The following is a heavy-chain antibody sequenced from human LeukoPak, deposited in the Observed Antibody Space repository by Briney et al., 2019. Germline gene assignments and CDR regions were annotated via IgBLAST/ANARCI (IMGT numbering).Heavy chain of an antibody. J-gene: IGHJ4*02. D-gene: IGHD3-3*01. CDR1: GFTFDDYA. CDR2: ISWNSGSI. V-gene: IGHV3-9*01. Sequence: GRSLRLSCAASGFTFDDYAMHWVRQAPGKGLEWVSGISWNSGSIGYADSVKGRFTISRDNAKNSLYLQMNSLRAEDTALYYCAKGRGEWLFQYYFDYWGQGTLVTVSS. CDR3: AKGRGEWLFQYYFDY.